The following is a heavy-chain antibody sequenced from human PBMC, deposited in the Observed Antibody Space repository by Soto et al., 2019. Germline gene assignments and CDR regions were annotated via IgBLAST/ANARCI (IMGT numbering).Heavy chain of an antibody. V-gene: IGHV4-61*01. J-gene: IGHJ6*02. Sequence: SETLSLTFAVPGDSVNSGTYYWSWIRPPPGKGLEWIGYIYNSGTTKYNPSLKSRVTISVDTSKNQFSLNLSSVTAADTAVYYCAKEGSKDYYYYYAMDVWGQGTTVT. CDR1: GDSVNSGTYY. CDR3: AKEGSKDYYYYYAMDV. CDR2: IYNSGTT.